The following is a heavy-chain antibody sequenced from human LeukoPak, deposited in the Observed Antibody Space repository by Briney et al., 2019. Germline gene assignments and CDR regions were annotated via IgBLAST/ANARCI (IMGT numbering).Heavy chain of an antibody. CDR3: ARELISSRAAFDT. D-gene: IGHD3-16*01. J-gene: IGHJ3*02. Sequence: SETLSLTCAVYGGSLNDYLWSWIRQPPGQGLEWIGEVGHSGTTNYNPSPKRRVTISVDTSKNQFSLKLTSVTAADTAVYYCARELISSRAAFDTWGQGTVVTVSS. CDR2: VGHSGTT. CDR1: GGSLNDYL. V-gene: IGHV4-34*01.